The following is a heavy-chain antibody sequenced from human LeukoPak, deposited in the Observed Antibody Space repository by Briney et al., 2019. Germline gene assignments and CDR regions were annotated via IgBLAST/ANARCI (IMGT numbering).Heavy chain of an antibody. V-gene: IGHV1-18*01. CDR1: GYTFSSYG. CDR2: ISAYNGNT. Sequence: ASVNVSCKASGYTFSSYGISWVRQAPGQGLEWMGWISAYNGNTNYAQKLQGRVTMTTDTSTSTAYMELRSLRSDDTAVYYCATSLAAAGACNYWGQGTLVTVSS. J-gene: IGHJ4*02. CDR3: ATSLAAAGACNY. D-gene: IGHD6-13*01.